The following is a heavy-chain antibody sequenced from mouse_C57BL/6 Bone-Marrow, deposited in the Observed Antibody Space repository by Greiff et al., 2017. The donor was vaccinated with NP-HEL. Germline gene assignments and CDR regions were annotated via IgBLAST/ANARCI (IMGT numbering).Heavy chain of an antibody. V-gene: IGHV1-15*01. CDR3: TREGDYGNYAYAMDY. CDR1: GYTFTDYE. D-gene: IGHD2-1*01. J-gene: IGHJ4*01. CDR2: IDPETGGT. Sequence: QVQLQQSGAELVRPGASVTLSCKASGYTFTDYEMHWVKQTPVHGLEWIGAIDPETGGTAYNQKFKGKAILTADKSSSTAYMELRSLTSEDSAVYYCTREGDYGNYAYAMDYWGQGTSVTVSS.